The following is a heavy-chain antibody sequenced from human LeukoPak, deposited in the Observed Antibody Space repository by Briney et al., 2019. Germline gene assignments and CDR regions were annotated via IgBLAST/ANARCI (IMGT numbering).Heavy chain of an antibody. CDR2: ISGSGAYT. CDR1: GFTFNNYA. V-gene: IGHV3-23*01. D-gene: IGHD6-19*01. J-gene: IGHJ4*02. CDR3: AKDGGGWYTSGWYYFDS. Sequence: GGSLRLSCAASGFTFNNYAMNWARQAPGKGLEWVSGISGSGAYTYYADSVKGRFTISRDKSKNTLYLQMNSLRAEDTAIYYCAKDGGGWYTSGWYYFDSWGQGTLVTVSS.